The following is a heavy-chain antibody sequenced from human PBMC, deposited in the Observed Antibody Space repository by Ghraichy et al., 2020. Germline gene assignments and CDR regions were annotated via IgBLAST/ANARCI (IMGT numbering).Heavy chain of an antibody. J-gene: IGHJ6*04. CDR3: ARYIKLRYDNPTLDV. CDR2: IYYSGST. CDR1: GGSISSYY. V-gene: IGHV4-59*01. D-gene: IGHD3-9*01. Sequence: SETLSLTCTVSGGSISSYYWSWIRQPPGKGLEWIGYIYYSGSTNYNPSLKSRVTISVDTSKNQFSLKLSSVTAADTAVYYCARYIKLRYDNPTLDVWGKGTTVTVSS.